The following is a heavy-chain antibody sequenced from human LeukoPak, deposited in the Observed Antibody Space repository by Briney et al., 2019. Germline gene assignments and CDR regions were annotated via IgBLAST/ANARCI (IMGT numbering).Heavy chain of an antibody. D-gene: IGHD3-22*01. J-gene: IGHJ3*02. CDR2: ISSSSSSYI. CDR3: ARDVSDSSGYYYVFAFDI. V-gene: IGHV3-21*01. CDR1: GFTFNTYN. Sequence: KPGGSLRLSCAASGFTFNTYNMNWVRQAPGKGLEWVSSISSSSSSYIYYADSVKGRFTISRDNAKNSLYLQMNSLRAEDTAVYYCARDVSDSSGYYYVFAFDIWGQGTMVTVSS.